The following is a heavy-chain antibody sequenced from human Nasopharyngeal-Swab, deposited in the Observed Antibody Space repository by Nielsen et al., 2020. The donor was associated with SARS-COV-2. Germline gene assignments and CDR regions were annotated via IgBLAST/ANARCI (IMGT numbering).Heavy chain of an antibody. Sequence: SETLSLTCTVSGGSISSYYWNWIRQPPGKGLEWIGYIYYSGSTNYNPSLRSRVTISVDTSKNQFSLKLSSVTAADTAVYYCAGKSGSYYYYGMDVWGQGTTVTVSS. CDR1: GGSISSYY. V-gene: IGHV4-59*13. CDR3: AGKSGSYYYYGMDV. CDR2: IYYSGST. J-gene: IGHJ6*02. D-gene: IGHD1-26*01.